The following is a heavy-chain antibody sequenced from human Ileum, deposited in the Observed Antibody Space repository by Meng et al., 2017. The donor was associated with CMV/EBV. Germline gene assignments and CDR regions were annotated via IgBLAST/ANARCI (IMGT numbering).Heavy chain of an antibody. V-gene: IGHV1-2*02. CDR3: ARDYRPFDP. J-gene: IGHJ5*02. Sequence: RVSCKASGYPFNAYYLHWVRQAPGQGLEWMGWVNPKTGGTDYAQKFQDRISITTNTSITTMYMDLNSLTFDDTAVYYCARDYRPFDPWGQGTLVTVSS. D-gene: IGHD3-16*02. CDR2: VNPKTGGT. CDR1: GYPFNAYY.